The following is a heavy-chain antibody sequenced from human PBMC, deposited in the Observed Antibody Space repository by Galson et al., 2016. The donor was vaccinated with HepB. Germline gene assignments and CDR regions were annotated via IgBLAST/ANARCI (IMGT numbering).Heavy chain of an antibody. CDR2: ISAYSGDT. CDR3: VRDRDRTLDY. V-gene: IGHV1-18*01. J-gene: IGHJ4*02. Sequence: SVKVSCKASGYTFTTYGISCVRQAPGQGLEWMRWISAYSGDTNHAQELQGRVTLTTDTPTRTAYMELRNLRSDDTAVYYCVRDRDRTLDYWGQGTLVAVSS. D-gene: IGHD1-7*01. CDR1: GYTFTTYG.